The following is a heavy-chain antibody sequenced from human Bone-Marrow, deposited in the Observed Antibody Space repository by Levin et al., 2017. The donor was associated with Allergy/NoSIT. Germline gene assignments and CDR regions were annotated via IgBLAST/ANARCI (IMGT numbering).Heavy chain of an antibody. CDR2: TNPYNGNT. CDR1: GYMFTSYG. CDR3: ARDAPLLGSGSNDY. J-gene: IGHJ4*02. D-gene: IGHD1-26*01. Sequence: ASVKVSCKTSGYMFTSYGITWVRQAPGQGLEWMGWTNPYNGNTKYAQKLQDRVTVTTDTYTSTAYMELRSLRSEDTAVYYCARDAPLLGSGSNDYWRQGTLVTVSS. V-gene: IGHV1-18*01.